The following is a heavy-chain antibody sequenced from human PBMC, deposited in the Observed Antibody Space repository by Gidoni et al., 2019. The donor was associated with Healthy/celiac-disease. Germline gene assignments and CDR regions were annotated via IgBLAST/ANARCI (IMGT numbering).Heavy chain of an antibody. V-gene: IGHV4-30-4*07. Sequence: QVQLQESGPGLVKPSQTLSLTCAVSGGSISSGGYSWSWIRQPPGKGREWIGYIYYSGSTYYNPSLKSRVTISVDTSKNQFSLKLSSVTAADTAVYYCARGGMTTPLGRIDYWGQGTLVTVSS. CDR2: IYYSGST. CDR3: ARGGMTTPLGRIDY. J-gene: IGHJ4*02. CDR1: GGSISSGGYS.